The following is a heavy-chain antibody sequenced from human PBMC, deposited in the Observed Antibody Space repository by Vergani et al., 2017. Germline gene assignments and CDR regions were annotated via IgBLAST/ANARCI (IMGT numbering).Heavy chain of an antibody. J-gene: IGHJ4*02. CDR3: SLLKNPYGGNSPPTTDY. V-gene: IGHV3-30-3*01. D-gene: IGHD4-23*01. CDR2: ISYDGSNK. Sequence: QVQLVESGGGVVQPGRSLRLSCAASGFTFSSYAMHWVRQAPGKGLEWGAVISYDGSNKYYADSVKARFTISSDNSKNTLYLQMNSLRAEDTAVYYCSLLKNPYGGNSPPTTDYWGQGTLVTVSS. CDR1: GFTFSSYA.